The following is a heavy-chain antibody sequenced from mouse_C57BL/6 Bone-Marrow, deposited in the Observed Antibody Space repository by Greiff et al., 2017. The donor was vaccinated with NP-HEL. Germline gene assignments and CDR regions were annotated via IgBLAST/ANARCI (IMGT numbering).Heavy chain of an antibody. CDR1: GFNIKDYY. J-gene: IGHJ3*01. CDR2: IDPEDGDT. V-gene: IGHV14-1*01. CDR3: TTPYDGYWFAY. Sequence: VQLQQSGAELVRPGASVKLSCTASGFNIKDYYMHWVKQRPEQGLEWIGRIDPEDGDTEYAPKFQGKATMTADPSSNTAYLQLSSLTSEDTAVYYCTTPYDGYWFAYWGQGTLVTVSA. D-gene: IGHD2-3*01.